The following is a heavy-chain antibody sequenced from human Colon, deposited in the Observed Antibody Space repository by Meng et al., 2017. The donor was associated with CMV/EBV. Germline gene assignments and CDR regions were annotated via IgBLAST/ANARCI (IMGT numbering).Heavy chain of an antibody. D-gene: IGHD3-10*01. CDR1: GGAISTTSYY. CDR2: VYYNGNT. CDR3: VRHGLRVLREFYYGMDV. V-gene: IGHV4-39*01. Sequence: SETLSLTCNVSGGAISTTSYYWGWIRQSPGRGLEWIGSVYYNGNTYYRSSLKSRFTISVDTPKNQFSLTVSSVTATDTAVYYCVRHGLRVLREFYYGMDVWGQGTTVTVSS. J-gene: IGHJ6*02.